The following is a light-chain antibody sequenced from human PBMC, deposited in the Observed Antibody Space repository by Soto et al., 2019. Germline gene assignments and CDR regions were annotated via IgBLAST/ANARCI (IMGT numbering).Light chain of an antibody. CDR1: RSLTRW. V-gene: IGKV1-5*03. CDR2: ETS. Sequence: DIQMSQSPSTLSASVGDRVTITCRASRSLTRWLALYQQKPGRTPKLLINETSILQSGVPSRFSGSGSGTDFTLTIRGVQPDDIDTYYCQQYSTFWTFGQGTRVEVK. CDR3: QQYSTFWT. J-gene: IGKJ1*01.